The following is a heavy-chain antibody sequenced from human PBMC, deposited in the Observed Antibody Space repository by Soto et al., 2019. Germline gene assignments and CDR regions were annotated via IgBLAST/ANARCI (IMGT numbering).Heavy chain of an antibody. J-gene: IGHJ4*02. Sequence: PGGSLRLSCAASGFTFSSYSMNWVRQAPGMGLEWVSAISPSGGRTSYPDSVKGRFTISRDNSRNMLYLQMSSLRADDTALYYCTKGTEAILTFGVAPFDYWGQGTLVTVSS. CDR2: ISPSGGRT. CDR1: GFTFSSYS. V-gene: IGHV3-23*01. D-gene: IGHD3-3*01. CDR3: TKGTEAILTFGVAPFDY.